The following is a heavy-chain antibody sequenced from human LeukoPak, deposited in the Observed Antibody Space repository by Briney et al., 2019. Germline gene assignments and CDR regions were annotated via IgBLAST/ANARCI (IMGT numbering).Heavy chain of an antibody. CDR2: ISSSNTYT. V-gene: IGHV3-11*03. J-gene: IGHJ4*02. CDR3: ARSRSYYPADY. D-gene: IGHD1-26*01. CDR1: GFTFSDYY. Sequence: GGSLSLSCAASGFTFSDYYMSWIRQAPGKGLEWVSYISSSNTYTNYAGSVKGRFTISRDDAKNSLYLQMNSLRAEDTAVYYCARSRSYYPADYWGQGTPVTVSS.